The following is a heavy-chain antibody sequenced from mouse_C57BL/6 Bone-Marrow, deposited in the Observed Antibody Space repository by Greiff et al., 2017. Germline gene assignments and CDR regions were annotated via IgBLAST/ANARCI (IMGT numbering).Heavy chain of an antibody. J-gene: IGHJ1*03. D-gene: IGHD1-1*01. V-gene: IGHV1-81*01. CDR1: GYTFTSYG. CDR3: PLLRYPWYFDV. Sequence: QSGAELARPGASVKLSCKASGYTFTSYGISWVKQRTGQGLEWIGEIYPRSGNTYYNEKFKGKATLTADKSSSTAYMELRSLTSEDSAVYFCPLLRYPWYFDVWGTGTTVTVSS. CDR2: IYPRSGNT.